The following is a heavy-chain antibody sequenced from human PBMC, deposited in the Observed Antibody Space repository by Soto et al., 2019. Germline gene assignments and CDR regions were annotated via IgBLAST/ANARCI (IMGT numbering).Heavy chain of an antibody. CDR1: GFTFSSYG. D-gene: IGHD1-26*01. J-gene: IGHJ4*02. Sequence: GGSLRLSCAASGFTFSSYGMHWVRQAPGKGLEWVAVIWYDGSNKYYADSVKGRFTISRDDSKNTLYVQMNSLKTEDTAVYYCTTDFRPRRWEGAHYWGQGTLVTVSS. V-gene: IGHV3-33*01. CDR2: IWYDGSNK. CDR3: TTDFRPRRWEGAHY.